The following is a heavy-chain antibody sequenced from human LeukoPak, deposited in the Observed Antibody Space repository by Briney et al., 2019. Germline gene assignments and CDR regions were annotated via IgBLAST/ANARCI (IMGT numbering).Heavy chain of an antibody. J-gene: IGHJ4*02. CDR1: GFTFSNAW. CDR3: TTGVDYGDSPFDY. CDR2: IKSEIDGGTT. V-gene: IGHV3-15*01. D-gene: IGHD4-17*01. Sequence: GGSLRLSCAASGFTFSNAWMSWVRQPPGKGLEWVGRIKSEIDGGTTDYVAPVKGRFTISRDDSKKTLYLQMNSLKTEDTAVYYCTTGVDYGDSPFDYWGQGTLVTVSS.